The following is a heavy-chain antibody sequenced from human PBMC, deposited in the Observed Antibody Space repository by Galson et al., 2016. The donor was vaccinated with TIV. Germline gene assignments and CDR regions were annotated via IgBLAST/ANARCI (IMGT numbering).Heavy chain of an antibody. CDR2: IRYDGSGQ. V-gene: IGHV3-30*02. J-gene: IGHJ6*02. Sequence: SLRLSCAASGRTFSSYDMYWVRRAPGKGLEWVAFIRYDGSGQTYSDAVKGRFTMSRGSSENTVYLEMNSLRSEDTAVYHCAKDRGGFSLRAEFPCNYYGMDVWGQGTTVTVSS. CDR1: GRTFSSYD. CDR3: AKDRGGFSLRAEFPCNYYGMDV. D-gene: IGHD6-25*01.